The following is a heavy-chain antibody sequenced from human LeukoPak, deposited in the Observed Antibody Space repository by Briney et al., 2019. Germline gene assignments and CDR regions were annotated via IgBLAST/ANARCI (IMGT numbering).Heavy chain of an antibody. J-gene: IGHJ4*02. CDR3: AIFRVGYSYGRFDY. D-gene: IGHD5-18*01. CDR2: IYTSGST. CDR1: GGSISSYY. Sequence: SETLSLTCTVSGGSISSYYWSWIRQPAGKGLEWIGRIYTSGSTNYNPSLKSRVTISVDTSKNQFSLKLSSVTAADTAVYYCAIFRVGYSYGRFDYWGQGTLVTVSS. V-gene: IGHV4-4*07.